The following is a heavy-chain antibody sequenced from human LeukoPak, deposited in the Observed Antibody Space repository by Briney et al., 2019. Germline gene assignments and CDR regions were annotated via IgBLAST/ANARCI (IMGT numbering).Heavy chain of an antibody. D-gene: IGHD3-16*01. CDR2: IYSGGTT. Sequence: GGSLRLSCAASGFSVSSNYMSWVRQAPGKGLEWVSVIYSGGTTYYADSVKGRFIISRDNSKNTLYLQMNSLRAEDTAVYYCARLGYGHWGQGTLVIVSS. V-gene: IGHV3-66*01. CDR1: GFSVSSNY. CDR3: ARLGYGH. J-gene: IGHJ4*02.